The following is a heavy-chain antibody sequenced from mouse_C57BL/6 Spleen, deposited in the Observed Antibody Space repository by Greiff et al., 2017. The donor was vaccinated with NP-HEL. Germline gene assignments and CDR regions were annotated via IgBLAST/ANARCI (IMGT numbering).Heavy chain of an antibody. CDR2: ISYDGSN. J-gene: IGHJ2*01. CDR3: ARWDDYDGFDY. Sequence: DVKLQESGPGLVKPSQSLSLTCSVTGYSITSGYYWNWIRQFPGNKLEWMGYISYDGSNNYNPSLKNRISITRDTSKNQFFLKLNSVTTEDTATYYCARWDDYDGFDYWGQGTTLTVSS. V-gene: IGHV3-6*01. D-gene: IGHD2-4*01. CDR1: GYSITSGYY.